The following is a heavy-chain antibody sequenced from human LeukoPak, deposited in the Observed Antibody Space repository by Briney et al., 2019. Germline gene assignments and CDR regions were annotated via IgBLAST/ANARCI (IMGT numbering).Heavy chain of an antibody. CDR2: IYTGGKT. CDR1: GFSVSHKF. V-gene: IGHV3-66*01. J-gene: IGHJ3*01. Sequence: PGGSLRLSCAASGFSVSHKFMDWVRQAPGKGLEWVSVIYTGGKTDYADSVKGRFTISRDNSKNMLFLQMNSLRGADTAVYYCVTEEVTAGAFDFWGQGTMVTVSS. D-gene: IGHD2-21*02. CDR3: VTEEVTAGAFDF.